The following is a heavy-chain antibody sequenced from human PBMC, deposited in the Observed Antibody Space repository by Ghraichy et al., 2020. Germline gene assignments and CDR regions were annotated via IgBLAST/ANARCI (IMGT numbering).Heavy chain of an antibody. CDR2: ITGGSSYI. CDR1: GFSFSSYN. Sequence: SCAASGFSFSSYNMNWVRQPPGKGLEWVSSITGGSSYIDYADSVKGRFTISRDNAQNALVLQMNSLRVDDTAVYYCVRADYSGSGLSWFDPWGQGTLVTVSS. D-gene: IGHD3-10*01. CDR3: VRADYSGSGLSWFDP. V-gene: IGHV3-21*01. J-gene: IGHJ5*02.